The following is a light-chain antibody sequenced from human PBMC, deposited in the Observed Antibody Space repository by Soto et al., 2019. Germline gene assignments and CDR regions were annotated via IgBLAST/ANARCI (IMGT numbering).Light chain of an antibody. CDR3: RQGSHWPPVT. V-gene: IGKV2-30*02. Sequence: DVVVTQSPLSLPVTLGQAASISCRSSQSLVHRDGNTYLSWFRQRPGQSPRRLIYKVSNREAGVPDRFSGSGSGTDFTMKISRVEAEDVCLYHCRQGSHWPPVTFGQGTRLEIK. CDR2: KVS. CDR1: QSLVHRDGNTY. J-gene: IGKJ5*01.